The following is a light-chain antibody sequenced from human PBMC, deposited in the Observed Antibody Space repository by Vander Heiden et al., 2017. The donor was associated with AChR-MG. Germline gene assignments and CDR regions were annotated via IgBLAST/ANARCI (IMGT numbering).Light chain of an antibody. CDR1: QSLLHSNGYNY. CDR2: LGS. J-gene: IGKJ3*01. Sequence: DIVMTKSPLSLPVTPGEPASISCRSSQSLLHSNGYNYLDWYVQKPGQSPQLLIYLGSNRASGVPDRFSGSGSGTDFTLKISRVEAEDVGVYYCMQSLQTPRFTFGPGTKVDIE. V-gene: IGKV2-28*01. CDR3: MQSLQTPRFT.